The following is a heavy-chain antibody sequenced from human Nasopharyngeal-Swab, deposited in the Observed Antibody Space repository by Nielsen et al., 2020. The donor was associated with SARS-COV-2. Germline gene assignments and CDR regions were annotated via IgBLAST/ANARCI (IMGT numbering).Heavy chain of an antibody. CDR1: GFTFSSYA. CDR3: ARDPEVYSSGIDY. CDR2: ISGSGGST. Sequence: GGSLRLSCAASGFTFSSYAMSWVRQAPGKGLEWVSAISGSGGSTYYADSVKGRFTISRDNSKNTLYLQMNSLRAEDTAVYYCARDPEVYSSGIDYWGQGTLVTVSS. J-gene: IGHJ4*02. V-gene: IGHV3-23*01. D-gene: IGHD6-19*01.